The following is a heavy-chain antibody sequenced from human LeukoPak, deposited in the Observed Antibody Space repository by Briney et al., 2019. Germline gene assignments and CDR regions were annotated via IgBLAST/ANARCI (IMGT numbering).Heavy chain of an antibody. J-gene: IGHJ4*02. D-gene: IGHD5-18*01. CDR3: ARERGRGYSYGTEDY. Sequence: GGSLRLSCAASGFTFSSYAMHWVRQAPGKGLEWVAVISYDGSNKYYADSVKGRFTISRDNSKNTLYLQMNSLRAEDTAVYYCARERGRGYSYGTEDYWGQGTLVTVSS. CDR1: GFTFSSYA. CDR2: ISYDGSNK. V-gene: IGHV3-30-3*01.